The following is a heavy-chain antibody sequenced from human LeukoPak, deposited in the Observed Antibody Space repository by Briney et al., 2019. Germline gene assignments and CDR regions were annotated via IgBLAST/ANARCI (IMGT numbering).Heavy chain of an antibody. V-gene: IGHV1-18*01. CDR3: ARDWPDAVAGMVDYFDY. CDR1: GYTFTSYV. CDR2: ISAYNGNT. Sequence: ASVKVSCKASGYTFTSYVISWVRQAPGQGLEWMGWISAYNGNTNYAQKLQGRVTMTTDTSTSTAYMELRSLRSDDTAVYYCARDWPDAVAGMVDYFDYWGQGTLVTVSS. D-gene: IGHD6-19*01. J-gene: IGHJ4*02.